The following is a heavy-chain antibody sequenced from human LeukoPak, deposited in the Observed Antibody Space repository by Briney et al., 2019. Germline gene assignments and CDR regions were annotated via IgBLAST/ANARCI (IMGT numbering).Heavy chain of an antibody. CDR2: ISWNSGSI. CDR1: GFTFDDYA. D-gene: IGHD6-19*01. V-gene: IGHV3-9*01. J-gene: IGHJ3*02. CDR3: AKDIRYSSGWYEAFDI. Sequence: GGPLRLSCAASGFTFDDYAMHWVRQAPGKGLEWVSGISWNSGSIGYADSVKGRFTISRDNAKNSLYPQMNSLTAEDTALYYCAKDIRYSSGWYEAFDIWGQGTMVTVSS.